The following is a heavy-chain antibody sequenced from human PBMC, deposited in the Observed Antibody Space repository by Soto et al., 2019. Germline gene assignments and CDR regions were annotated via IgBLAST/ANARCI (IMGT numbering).Heavy chain of an antibody. Sequence: ASVKVSCKASGYTFTSYDINWARQATGQGLEWMGWMNPNSGNTGYAQKFQGRVTMTRNTSISTAYMELSSLRSEDTAVYYCAREAPLYYYDSSGYDSPAFDIWGQGTMVTVSS. D-gene: IGHD3-22*01. J-gene: IGHJ3*02. CDR2: MNPNSGNT. CDR3: AREAPLYYYDSSGYDSPAFDI. V-gene: IGHV1-8*01. CDR1: GYTFTSYD.